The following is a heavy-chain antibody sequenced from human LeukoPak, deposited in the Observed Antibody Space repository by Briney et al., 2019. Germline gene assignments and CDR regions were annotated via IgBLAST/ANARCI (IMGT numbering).Heavy chain of an antibody. CDR2: ISGSGGDT. CDR3: TRDLGYTYVHNWFDP. Sequence: GGPLRLSCAASGLTFNSYAMSWVRQAPGEGLEWVSGISGSGGDTYYADSVKGRFTISRDNSKYTLYLQMNSLRAEDTAVYYCTRDLGYTYVHNWFDPWGQGTLVTVSS. V-gene: IGHV3-23*01. D-gene: IGHD5-18*01. CDR1: GLTFNSYA. J-gene: IGHJ5*02.